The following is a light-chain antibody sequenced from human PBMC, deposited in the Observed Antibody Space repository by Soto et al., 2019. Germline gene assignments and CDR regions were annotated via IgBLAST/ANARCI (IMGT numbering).Light chain of an antibody. CDR1: QSVDSK. J-gene: IGKJ5*01. V-gene: IGKV3-15*01. CDR3: QQYNYWPPIT. Sequence: EIVMTQSPATLSVSPGERVTLSCRASQSVDSKLAWYQQKPGQVPRLLIYGASTRATGIPARFSGSVSGTEFTLTISSLQSEDFAVYYWQQYNYWPPITFGQGTRLEIQ. CDR2: GAS.